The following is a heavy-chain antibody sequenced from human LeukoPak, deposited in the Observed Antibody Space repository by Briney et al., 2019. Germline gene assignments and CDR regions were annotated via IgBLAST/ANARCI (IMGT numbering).Heavy chain of an antibody. Sequence: GGSLRLSCAASGFTFSSYDMHWVRQATGKGLEWVSAIGTAGDTYYPGSVKGRFTISRDNAKNSLYLQMDSLRAEDTAVYYCARESTPEWRTSCLDYWGQGALVIVSS. D-gene: IGHD2-2*01. CDR2: IGTAGDT. J-gene: IGHJ4*02. CDR3: ARESTPEWRTSCLDY. V-gene: IGHV3-13*01. CDR1: GFTFSSYD.